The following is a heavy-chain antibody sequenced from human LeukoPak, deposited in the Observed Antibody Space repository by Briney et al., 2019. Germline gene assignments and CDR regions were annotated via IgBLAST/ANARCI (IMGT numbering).Heavy chain of an antibody. CDR3: ARDNYDSSTPYYFDY. V-gene: IGHV3-21*01. CDR2: ISGSSTYI. J-gene: IGHJ4*02. Sequence: PGGSLRLSCAASGFTFSRYSMNWVRQAPGKGLEWVSFISGSSTYIYYADSVKGRFTISRDNAKNSLYLQMNSLRAEDTAVYYCARDNYDSSTPYYFDYWGQGTLVTVSS. D-gene: IGHD3-22*01. CDR1: GFTFSRYS.